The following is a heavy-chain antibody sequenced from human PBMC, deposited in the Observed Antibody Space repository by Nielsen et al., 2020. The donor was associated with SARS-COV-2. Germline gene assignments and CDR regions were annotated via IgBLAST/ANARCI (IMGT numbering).Heavy chain of an antibody. J-gene: IGHJ3*01. CDR1: GFIFGNYA. V-gene: IGHV3-7*01. Sequence: GGSLRLSCATSGFIFGNYAMSWVRQVPGKGLEWVADIKPDGSEKFYVDSVKGRFTISRDNAKNSMSLQMNSLRVEDTAVYYCARDWSRAFDVWGQGTMVTVSS. CDR3: ARDWSRAFDV. CDR2: IKPDGSEK.